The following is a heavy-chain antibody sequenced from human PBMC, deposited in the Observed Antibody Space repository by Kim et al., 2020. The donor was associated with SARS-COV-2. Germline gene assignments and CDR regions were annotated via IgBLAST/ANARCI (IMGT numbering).Heavy chain of an antibody. V-gene: IGHV3-9*01. D-gene: IGHD3-22*01. J-gene: IGHJ3*02. CDR2: ISWNRGSI. CDR3: AKGRPDYYYDSSGYEAFDI. CDR1: GFTFDDYA. Sequence: GGSLRLSCAASGFTFDDYAMHWVRQAPGKGLEWVSGISWNRGSIGYADSVKGRFTISRDNAKNSLYLQMNSLRAEDTALYYCAKGRPDYYYDSSGYEAFDIWGQGTMVTVSS.